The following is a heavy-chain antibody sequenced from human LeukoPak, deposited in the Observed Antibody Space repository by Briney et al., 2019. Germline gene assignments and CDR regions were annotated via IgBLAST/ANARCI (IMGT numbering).Heavy chain of an antibody. J-gene: IGHJ4*02. D-gene: IGHD3-9*01. Sequence: GGSLRLSCAASGFTFSSYAMSWVRQAPGKGLKWVSAISGSGGSTYYADSVKGRFTISRDNSKNTLYLQMNSLGAEDTAVYYCAKDGDQLRYFDWSFDYWGQGTLVTVSS. CDR3: AKDGDQLRYFDWSFDY. V-gene: IGHV3-23*01. CDR2: ISGSGGST. CDR1: GFTFSSYA.